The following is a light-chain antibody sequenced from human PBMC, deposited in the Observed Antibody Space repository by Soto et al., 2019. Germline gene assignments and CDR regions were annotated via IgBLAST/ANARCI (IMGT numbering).Light chain of an antibody. J-gene: IGKJ1*01. V-gene: IGKV3-15*01. CDR1: QSVSST. CDR2: DAS. Sequence: EIVMTQSPATLSVSPGERATLSCRASQSVSSTLSCYQQRPGQAPRLLIYDASTRATGIPARFSGSGSGTEFTLTITSLQSEDFAVYYCQQYNNWPRTFGQGTKVEIK. CDR3: QQYNNWPRT.